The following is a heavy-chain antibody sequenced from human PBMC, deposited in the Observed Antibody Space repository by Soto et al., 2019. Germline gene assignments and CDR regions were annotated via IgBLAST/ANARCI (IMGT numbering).Heavy chain of an antibody. V-gene: IGHV3-23*01. J-gene: IGHJ3*02. CDR3: AKKGPLRDAFDI. CDR2: ISAGGSNT. Sequence: EVQLLESGGGLVQPGGSLRLSCAVSGFTFRSYAMSWVRQAPGKGPEWVSVISAGGSNTYYAESVKGRFTISRDNSKNTLYLQMNSLRDEDTAVYYCAKKGPLRDAFDIWGQGTMVTVST. CDR1: GFTFRSYA.